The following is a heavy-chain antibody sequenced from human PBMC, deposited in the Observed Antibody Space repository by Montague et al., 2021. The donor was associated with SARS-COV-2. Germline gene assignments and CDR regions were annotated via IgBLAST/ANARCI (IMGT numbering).Heavy chain of an antibody. D-gene: IGHD6-13*01. CDR2: IKQDGSEK. CDR1: GFTFSSYW. CDR3: ARVGSSSWYFDY. J-gene: IGHJ4*02. Sequence: FLRLSCAASGFTFSSYWMSWVRQAPGKRLEWVANIKQDGSEKYYVDSVKGRFTISRDNAKNSLYLQMNSLRAEDTAVYYCARVGSSSWYFDYWGQGTLVTVSS. V-gene: IGHV3-7*01.